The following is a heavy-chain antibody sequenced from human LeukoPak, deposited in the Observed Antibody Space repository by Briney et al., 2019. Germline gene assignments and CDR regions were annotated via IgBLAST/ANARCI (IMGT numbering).Heavy chain of an antibody. J-gene: IGHJ5*02. V-gene: IGHV1-2*02. CDR3: ARPSIAAEIWFDP. CDR2: INPNSGGT. CDR1: GYTFTGYY. Sequence: ASVKVSCMAAGYTFTGYYMHWVRQAPGQGLAWMGWINPNSGGTNYAQKFQGRVTMTRDTSISTAYMELSRLRSDDTAVYYCARPSIAAEIWFDPWGQGTLVTVSS. D-gene: IGHD6-13*01.